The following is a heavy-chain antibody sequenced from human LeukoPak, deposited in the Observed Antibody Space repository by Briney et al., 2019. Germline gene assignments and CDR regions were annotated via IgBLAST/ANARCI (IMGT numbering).Heavy chain of an antibody. V-gene: IGHV4-59*01. CDR3: AGRPSDYGDYFGMDV. D-gene: IGHD4-17*01. J-gene: IGHJ6*02. CDR1: GGSISSYY. Sequence: ASETLSLTCTVSGGSISSYYWSWIRQPPGKGLEWIGYIYYSGSTNYNPSLKSRVTISVDTSKNQFSLKLSSVTAADTAVYYCAGRPSDYGDYFGMDVWGQGTTVTVS. CDR2: IYYSGST.